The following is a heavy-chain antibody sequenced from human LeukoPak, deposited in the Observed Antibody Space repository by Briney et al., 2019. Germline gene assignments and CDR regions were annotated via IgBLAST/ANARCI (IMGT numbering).Heavy chain of an antibody. CDR1: GFTFSNYW. J-gene: IGHJ4*02. Sequence: GGSLRLSCAASGFTFSNYWMSWVRQPPGKGLEWVANIKQDGSEKYYVDSVKGRFTISRDNAKKSLYLQMNSLRAEDTAVYYCARDLYGPFDYWGQGTLVTVSS. CDR2: IKQDGSEK. D-gene: IGHD2/OR15-2a*01. CDR3: ARDLYGPFDY. V-gene: IGHV3-7*01.